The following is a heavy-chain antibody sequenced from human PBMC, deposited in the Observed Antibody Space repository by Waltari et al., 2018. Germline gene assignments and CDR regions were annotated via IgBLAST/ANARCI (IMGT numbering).Heavy chain of an antibody. CDR2: IKGRTGTTI. D-gene: IGHD6-6*01. CDR1: GFPFGTSN. J-gene: IGHJ4*02. Sequence: EIQLVESGGGLVQPGGSLRLSCAASGFPFGTSNLHWVRRAPGRGLEWVYFIKGRTGTTIYYTDSVRGRFTSSRDNAKNTLYLQMNSLRVEDTAVYYCARELSSSWGFFDYLGQGTVVTVSS. V-gene: IGHV3-48*03. CDR3: ARELSSSWGFFDY.